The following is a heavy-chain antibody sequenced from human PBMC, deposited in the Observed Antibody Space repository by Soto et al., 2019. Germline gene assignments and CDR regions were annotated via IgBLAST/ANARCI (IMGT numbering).Heavy chain of an antibody. CDR1: GDSISSGYF. V-gene: IGHV4-30-4*01. Sequence: QVQLQESGPGLVEPSQTLSLTCTVSGDSISSGYFWSWIRQSPGKSLEWIGHTYNSGTTYNNRSLRSRGTISIDTSRNQFSLRLTSVTAADTAVYYCARGPSADKIDYWGQGTLVTVSS. CDR2: TYNSGTT. CDR3: ARGPSADKIDY. J-gene: IGHJ4*02. D-gene: IGHD3-3*01.